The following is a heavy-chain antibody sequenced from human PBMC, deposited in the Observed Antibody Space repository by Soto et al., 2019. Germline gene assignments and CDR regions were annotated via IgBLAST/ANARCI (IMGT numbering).Heavy chain of an antibody. Sequence: HTQALSVTCAICGGRVSSNSAAWNWNRQSPSRGPEWLGRTYYRSKWYNDYAVSVKSRITINPDTSKNQFSLQLNSVTPEDTAVYYCARELAVAAPRSGMDVWGQGTTVTVSS. CDR1: GGRVSSNSAA. CDR2: TYYRSKWYN. V-gene: IGHV6-1*01. J-gene: IGHJ6*02. D-gene: IGHD6-19*01. CDR3: ARELAVAAPRSGMDV.